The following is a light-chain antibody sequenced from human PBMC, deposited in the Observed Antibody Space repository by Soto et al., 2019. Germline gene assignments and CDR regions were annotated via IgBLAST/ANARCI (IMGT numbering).Light chain of an antibody. CDR1: QTISSW. J-gene: IGKJ1*01. CDR3: QHYNSYSEA. CDR2: KAS. Sequence: DIQMTQSPSTLSGSVGDRVTITCRASQTISSWLAWYQQKPGKAPKLLIYKASTINSGVPSRFSGSGSGTAFTLTISSLQPDDVAYYYCQHYNSYSEAFGQGTKVEIK. V-gene: IGKV1-5*03.